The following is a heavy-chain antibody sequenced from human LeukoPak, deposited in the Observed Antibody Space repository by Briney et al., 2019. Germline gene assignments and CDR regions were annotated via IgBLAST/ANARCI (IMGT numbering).Heavy chain of an antibody. CDR1: GFIFSDYY. D-gene: IGHD1-26*01. CDR2: ISNSDNSI. V-gene: IGHV3-11*01. J-gene: IGHJ4*02. CDR3: ARDRTVGATPIFDY. Sequence: GGSLRLSCAASGFIFSDYYMSWIRQAPGKGLEWVSYISNSDNSIYYAHSVKGRFTISRDNAKNSLYLQMNTLRAEDTAVYYCARDRTVGATPIFDYWGQGTLVTVSS.